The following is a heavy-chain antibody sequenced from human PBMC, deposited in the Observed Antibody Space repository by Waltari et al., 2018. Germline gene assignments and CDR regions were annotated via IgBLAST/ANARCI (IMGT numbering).Heavy chain of an antibody. CDR3: AHRIVGYSSSWYWDY. CDR1: GGTFSSYA. D-gene: IGHD6-13*01. V-gene: IGHV1-8*02. CDR2: MNPNSGNT. Sequence: QVQLVQSGAEVKKPGSSVKVSCKASGGTFSSYAISWVRQATGQGLEWMGWMNPNSGNTGYAQKFQGRLTITKDTSKNQVVLTMTNMDPVDTATYYCAHRIVGYSSSWYWDYWGQGTLVTVSS. J-gene: IGHJ4*02.